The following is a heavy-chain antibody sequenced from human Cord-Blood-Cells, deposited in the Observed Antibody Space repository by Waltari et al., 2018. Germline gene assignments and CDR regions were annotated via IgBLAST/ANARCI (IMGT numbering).Heavy chain of an antibody. CDR3: ARTDSSSSGFYYYGMDV. V-gene: IGHV1-18*01. D-gene: IGHD6-6*01. J-gene: IGHJ6*02. CDR2: ISAYNGNT. Sequence: QVQLVQSGAEVKKPGASVKVSCKASGYTFTNYGISWVRQAPGHGLEWMGWISAYNGNTNDAQKRQGRVTMTTDTSTSTAYMELRSLRSDDSAVYYCARTDSSSSGFYYYGMDVWGQGTTVTVSS. CDR1: GYTFTNYG.